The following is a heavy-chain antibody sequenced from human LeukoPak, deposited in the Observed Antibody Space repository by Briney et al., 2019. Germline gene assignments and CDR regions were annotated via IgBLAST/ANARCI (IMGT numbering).Heavy chain of an antibody. CDR2: INPSGGST. CDR3: VRDPLYQLRPRWFDP. Sequence: ASVKVSCKASGYTFTSYYMHWVRQAPGQGLEWMGIINPSGGSTSYAQKFQGRVTMTTDTSTSTAHMELRSLKSDDTAVYYCVRDPLYQLRPRWFDPWGQGTLVTVSS. CDR1: GYTFTSYY. V-gene: IGHV1-46*01. D-gene: IGHD2-2*01. J-gene: IGHJ5*02.